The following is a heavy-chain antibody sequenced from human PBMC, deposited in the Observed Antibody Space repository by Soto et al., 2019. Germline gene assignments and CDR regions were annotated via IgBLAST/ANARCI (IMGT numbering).Heavy chain of an antibody. CDR3: ARDMRGSGCFDY. CDR1: GFTVSSNY. Sequence: EVPLVESGGSLVQPGGSLRLSCAASGFTVSSNYMSWVRQAPGKGLEWVSLIYSGDHTYYTDSVKGRFTVSRDNSKNMLYLQMNSLRAEDTAVYYCARDMRGSGCFDYWGQGTLVTVSS. CDR2: IYSGDHT. V-gene: IGHV3-66*01. J-gene: IGHJ4*02. D-gene: IGHD6-19*01.